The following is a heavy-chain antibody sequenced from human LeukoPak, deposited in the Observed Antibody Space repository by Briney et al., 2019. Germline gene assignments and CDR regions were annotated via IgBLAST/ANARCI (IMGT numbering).Heavy chain of an antibody. Sequence: SQTLSLTCAISGDSVSSNIAAWNWIRQSPSRGLEWLGRTYYRSKYYNDYAVSVKSRIIINADTSKNQFSLQLNSVTPEDTAVYYCARDLEGYSSSWSFDYWGQGTLVTVSS. CDR1: GDSVSSNIAA. CDR3: ARDLEGYSSSWSFDY. V-gene: IGHV6-1*01. CDR2: TYYRSKYYN. D-gene: IGHD6-13*01. J-gene: IGHJ4*02.